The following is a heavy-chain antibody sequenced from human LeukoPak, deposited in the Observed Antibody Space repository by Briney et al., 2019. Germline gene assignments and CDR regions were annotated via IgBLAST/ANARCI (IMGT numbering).Heavy chain of an antibody. V-gene: IGHV1-2*02. D-gene: IGHD6-13*01. CDR2: INPYSGGT. Sequence: ASVKASCKASGYIFTTYDMHWVRQVPGQGLEWMGWINPYSGGTNYAQKFEGRVTMTRDTSISTAYMELSRLISDDTAVYYCARDGQYSSSSDWFDPWGQGTLVTVSS. CDR1: GYIFTTYD. CDR3: ARDGQYSSSSDWFDP. J-gene: IGHJ5*02.